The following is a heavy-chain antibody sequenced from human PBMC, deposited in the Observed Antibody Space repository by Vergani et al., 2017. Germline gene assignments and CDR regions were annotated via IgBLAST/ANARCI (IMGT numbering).Heavy chain of an antibody. Sequence: QVQLVQSGAEVKKPGSSVKVSCKASGGTFSSYAISWVRQAPGQGLEWMGGIIPIFGTANYAQKFQGKVTMTADESTSTAYMELRSLRSEDPAVYYCARGALTVSIRGWDYYNYDMDVWGKGTTVTVSS. CDR3: ARGALTVSIRGWDYYNYDMDV. CDR2: IIPIFGTA. J-gene: IGHJ6*03. V-gene: IGHV1-69*01. D-gene: IGHD4-11*01. CDR1: GGTFSSYA.